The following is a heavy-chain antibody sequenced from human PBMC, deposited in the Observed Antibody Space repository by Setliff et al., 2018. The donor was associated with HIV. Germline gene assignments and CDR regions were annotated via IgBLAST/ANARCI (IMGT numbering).Heavy chain of an antibody. J-gene: IGHJ4*02. V-gene: IGHV4-34*01. CDR3: AREKGYSDTRGHYYGGVFEN. CDR2: INHSGST. D-gene: IGHD3-22*01. Sequence: SETLSLTCAVYGGSLSGYYWSWIRQPPGKGLEWIGEINHSGSTDYNPSLKSRVTISVDTSKNQLSLKLRSVTAADTAVYYCAREKGYSDTRGHYYGGVFENCGQGTLVTVSS. CDR1: GGSLSGYY.